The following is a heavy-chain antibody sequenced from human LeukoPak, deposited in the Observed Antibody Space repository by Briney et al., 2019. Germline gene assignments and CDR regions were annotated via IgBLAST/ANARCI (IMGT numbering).Heavy chain of an antibody. Sequence: GGSLRLSCAASGFTFSSYAMSWVRQAPGKGLEWVSAISGSGGSTYYADSVKGRFTISRDNSKNTLYLQMNSLRAEDTAVYYCAKAEDIVVVPAVSFDHWGQGTLVTVSS. D-gene: IGHD2-2*01. CDR1: GFTFSSYA. CDR3: AKAEDIVVVPAVSFDH. CDR2: ISGSGGST. J-gene: IGHJ4*02. V-gene: IGHV3-23*01.